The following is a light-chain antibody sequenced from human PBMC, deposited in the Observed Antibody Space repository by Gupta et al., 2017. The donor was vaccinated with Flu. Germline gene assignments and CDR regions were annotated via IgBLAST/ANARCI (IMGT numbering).Light chain of an antibody. V-gene: IGKV1-39*01. CDR3: QQSYSTPRST. CDR1: QSISSY. J-gene: IGKJ5*01. Sequence: DIQMTQSPSSLSASVRDRVTITCRASQSISSYLNWYQQKPGKAPKLLIYAASSLQSGVPSRFSGSGSGTDFTLTISSLQPEDFATYYCQQSYSTPRSTFGQGTRLEIK. CDR2: AAS.